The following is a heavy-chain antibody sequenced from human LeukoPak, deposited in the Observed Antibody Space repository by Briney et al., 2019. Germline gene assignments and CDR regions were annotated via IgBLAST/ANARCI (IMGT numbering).Heavy chain of an antibody. V-gene: IGHV3-23*01. CDR3: AKMKGHPLPKYYMDV. D-gene: IGHD1-26*01. CDR1: ELTFSGFA. J-gene: IGHJ6*01. CDR2: ISGSGDNT. Sequence: GGSLRLSCAASELTFSGFAMSWVRRTPGKGLEWVSGISGSGDNTLYADSVKGRFTISRDYSKNTLYLEMNSLRAEDTAIYYCAKMKGHPLPKYYMDVWGQGTTVTVSS.